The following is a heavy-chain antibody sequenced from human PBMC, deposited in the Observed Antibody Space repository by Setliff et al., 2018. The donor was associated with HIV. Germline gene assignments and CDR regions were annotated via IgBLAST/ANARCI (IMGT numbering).Heavy chain of an antibody. J-gene: IGHJ3*02. V-gene: IGHV4-59*08. CDR3: ARHSPNVGVRGDAFDI. Sequence: SETLSLTCTVSGGPISNYYWSWIRQPPGKGLEWIGYIYTSGSTDYNPSLKSRVTISLDTSRTQFSLRLSSVTAADTAVYYCARHSPNVGVRGDAFDIWGQGTVVTVSS. CDR1: GGPISNYY. CDR2: IYTSGST. D-gene: IGHD2-8*01.